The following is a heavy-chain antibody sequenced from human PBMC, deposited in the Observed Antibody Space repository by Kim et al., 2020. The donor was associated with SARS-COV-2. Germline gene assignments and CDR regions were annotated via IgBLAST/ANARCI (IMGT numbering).Heavy chain of an antibody. J-gene: IGHJ6*03. D-gene: IGHD5-18*01. V-gene: IGHV3-30*18. CDR3: AKGLSKGYSYGSYYYMDV. CDR1: GFTFSSYG. Sequence: GGSLRLSCAASGFTFSSYGMHWVRQAPGKGLEWVAVISYDGSNKYYADSVKGRFTISRDNSKNTLYLQMNSLRAEDTAVYYCAKGLSKGYSYGSYYYMDVWGKGTTVTVSS. CDR2: ISYDGSNK.